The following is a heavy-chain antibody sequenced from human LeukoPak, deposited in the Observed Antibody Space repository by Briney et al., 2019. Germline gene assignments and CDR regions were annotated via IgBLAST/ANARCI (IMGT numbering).Heavy chain of an antibody. Sequence: GGSLRLSCATSGFTFSNYWMSWLRQAPGKGLVWVSRIKNDGSSATYAESVKGRFTISRDNARNTLYLQMNGLRVDDTAVYYCAKSDWFDPWGRGILVTVSS. J-gene: IGHJ5*02. V-gene: IGHV3-74*01. CDR1: GFTFSNYW. CDR2: IKNDGSSA. CDR3: AKSDWFDP.